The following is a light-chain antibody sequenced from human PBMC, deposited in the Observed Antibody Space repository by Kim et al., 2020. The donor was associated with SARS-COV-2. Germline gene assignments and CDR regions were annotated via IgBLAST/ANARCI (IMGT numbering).Light chain of an antibody. J-gene: IGLJ3*02. V-gene: IGLV1-44*01. CDR2: NDN. CDR3: ASWDDSLNAWV. Sequence: ELTQPPSASGTPGQRGTISCSGSSSNIGGNTVSWYQQLPVTAPKLLIYNDNQRPSGVPDRFSGSKSGTSASLAISGLQSEDEADYFCASWDDSLNAWVFGGGTQLTVL. CDR1: SSNIGGNT.